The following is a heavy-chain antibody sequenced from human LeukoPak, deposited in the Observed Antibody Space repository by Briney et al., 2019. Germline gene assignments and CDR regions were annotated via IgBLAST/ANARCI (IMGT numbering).Heavy chain of an antibody. CDR3: ARAPRPPWDDSSGLDY. Sequence: ASVKVACKASGYTFTSYYMHWVRQAPGQGLEWMGIINPSGGSTSYAQKFQGRVTMTRDTSTGTVYMELSSLRSEDTAVYYCARAPRPPWDDSSGLDYWGQGTRVTVSS. D-gene: IGHD3-22*01. V-gene: IGHV1-46*01. J-gene: IGHJ4*02. CDR2: INPSGGST. CDR1: GYTFTSYY.